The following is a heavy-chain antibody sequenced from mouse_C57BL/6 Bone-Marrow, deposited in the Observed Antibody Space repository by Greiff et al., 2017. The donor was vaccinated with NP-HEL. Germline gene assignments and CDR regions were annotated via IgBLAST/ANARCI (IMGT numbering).Heavy chain of an antibody. CDR1: GFTFSSYG. J-gene: IGHJ3*01. CDR3: ARRWFAY. CDR2: ISSGGSYT. V-gene: IGHV5-6*02. Sequence: EVKVVESGGDLVKPGGSLKLSCAASGFTFSSYGMSWVRQTPDQRLEWVATISSGGSYTYYPDSVKGRFTISRDNAKNTLYLQMSSRKSEDTARYYWARRWFAYWGQGTLVTVSA.